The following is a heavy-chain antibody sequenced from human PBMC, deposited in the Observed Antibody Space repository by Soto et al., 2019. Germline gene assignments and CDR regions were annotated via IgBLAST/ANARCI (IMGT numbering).Heavy chain of an antibody. Sequence: GGSLRLSCAASGFTFSSYAMSWVRQAPGKGLEWVSAISGSGGSTYYADSVKGRFTISRDNSKNALYLQMNSLRAEDTAVYYCAWHYDFWSGYLNYWGQGTLVTVSS. CDR1: GFTFSSYA. CDR2: ISGSGGST. J-gene: IGHJ4*02. D-gene: IGHD3-3*01. CDR3: AWHYDFWSGYLNY. V-gene: IGHV3-23*01.